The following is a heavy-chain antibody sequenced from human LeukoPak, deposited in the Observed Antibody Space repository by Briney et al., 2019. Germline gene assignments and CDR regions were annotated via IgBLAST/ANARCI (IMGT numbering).Heavy chain of an antibody. D-gene: IGHD2-2*01. CDR1: GYTFTSYG. V-gene: IGHV1-18*01. Sequence: VKVSCKASGYTFTSYGISWVRQAPGQGLEWMGWISAYNGNTNYAQKLQGRVTMTTDTSTSTAYMELRSLRSDDTAVYYCAREVYCSSTSCYGDGFYYYYMDVWGKGTTVTVSS. CDR2: ISAYNGNT. J-gene: IGHJ6*03. CDR3: AREVYCSSTSCYGDGFYYYYMDV.